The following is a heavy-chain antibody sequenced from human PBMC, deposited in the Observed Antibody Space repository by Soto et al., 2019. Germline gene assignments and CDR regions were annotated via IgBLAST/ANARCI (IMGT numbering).Heavy chain of an antibody. Sequence: QVQLQESGPGLVKPSETLSLTCSVSAGSLSNYYWTWIRQSPGMGLELIGDIYHTGSTKYNPSLKSRVAISVDMSKNHFSLTLSSVTPADTAVYYCARGGRGSGLYFLYYFDLWGQGTLITVSS. CDR1: AGSLSNYY. J-gene: IGHJ4*02. CDR2: IYHTGST. CDR3: ARGGRGSGLYFLYYFDL. V-gene: IGHV4-59*01. D-gene: IGHD6-19*01.